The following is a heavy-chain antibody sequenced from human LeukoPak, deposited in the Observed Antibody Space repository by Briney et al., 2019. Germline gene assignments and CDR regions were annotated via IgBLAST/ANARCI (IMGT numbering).Heavy chain of an antibody. Sequence: ASVKVSCKASGYTFTSYYMHWVRQAPGQGLEWMERINPNSGGTNYAQKFQGRVTMTRDTSISTAYMELSRLRSDDTAVYYCARGRNYDFWSGYYLPKAFDPWGQGTLVTVSS. J-gene: IGHJ5*02. V-gene: IGHV1-2*06. CDR1: GYTFTSYY. CDR2: INPNSGGT. D-gene: IGHD3-3*01. CDR3: ARGRNYDFWSGYYLPKAFDP.